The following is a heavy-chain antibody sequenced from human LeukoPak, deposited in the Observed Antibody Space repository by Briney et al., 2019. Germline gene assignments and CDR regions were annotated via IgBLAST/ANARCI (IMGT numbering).Heavy chain of an antibody. CDR2: ISAGGGDT. J-gene: IGHJ4*02. Sequence: GGSLRDSCAASGFTFSYQAISRGRQAPGKGLEWVSAISAGGGDTYYADSVKGRFTISRDNSNNTLYLQVNSLRVEDTPIYYFTTSDYYASSGHPSSFDYWDRGTVVIVTS. V-gene: IGHV3-23*01. CDR1: GFTFSYQA. D-gene: IGHD3-22*01. CDR3: TTSDYYASSGHPSSFDY.